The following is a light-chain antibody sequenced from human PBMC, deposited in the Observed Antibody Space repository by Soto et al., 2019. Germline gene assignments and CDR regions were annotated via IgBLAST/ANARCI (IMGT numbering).Light chain of an antibody. Sequence: EIVLTQSPGTLSLSPGERATLSCRASQSVSSSYLAWYQHKPGQAPRLRIYGASSRATGIPDRFSGSGSGTDFTLTISRLELEDFEVYYCQQYGSSPPWTFGQGTKVEIK. CDR3: QQYGSSPPWT. CDR1: QSVSSSY. V-gene: IGKV3-20*01. J-gene: IGKJ1*01. CDR2: GAS.